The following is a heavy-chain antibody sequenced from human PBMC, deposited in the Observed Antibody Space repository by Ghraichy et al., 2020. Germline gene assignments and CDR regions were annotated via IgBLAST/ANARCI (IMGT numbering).Heavy chain of an antibody. Sequence: GGSLRLSCTVSGFTFTDSYIMWIRQAPGKGLEWVSYIGNSGFTIYYADSVKGRFTISRDNAKNSLFLHMSSLRVEDSAIYYCARGENYYGSGSNYGMDVWGQGTTVTVSS. V-gene: IGHV3-11*01. CDR1: GFTFTDSY. CDR3: ARGENYYGSGSNYGMDV. D-gene: IGHD3-10*01. CDR2: IGNSGFTI. J-gene: IGHJ6*02.